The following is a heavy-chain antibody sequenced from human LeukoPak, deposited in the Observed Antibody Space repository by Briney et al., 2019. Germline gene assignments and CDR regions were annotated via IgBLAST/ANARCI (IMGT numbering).Heavy chain of an antibody. CDR2: IIPIFGTA. D-gene: IGHD3-16*01. CDR3: ARVGGYYYYYGMDV. V-gene: IGHV1-69*13. CDR1: GGTFSSYA. J-gene: IGHJ6*02. Sequence: SVKVSCKASGGTFSSYAISWVRQAPGQGLEWMGGIIPIFGTANYAQEFQGRVTITADESTSTAYMELSSLRSEDTAVYYCARVGGYYYYYGMDVWGQGTTVTVSS.